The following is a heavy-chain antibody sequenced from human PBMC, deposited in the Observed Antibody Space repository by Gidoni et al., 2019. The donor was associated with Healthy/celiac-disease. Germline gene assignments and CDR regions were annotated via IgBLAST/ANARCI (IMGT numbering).Heavy chain of an antibody. Sequence: EVQLVESGGGLVKPGGSLRLSCAASGFTFSSYSMDWVRQAPGKGLEWVSSISSSSSYIYYADAVKGLFTIPRDNAKNSLYLKMNSLRAEDTAVYYCATTGSGYYYYYGMDVWGQGTTVTVSS. D-gene: IGHD3-10*01. CDR2: ISSSSSYI. CDR1: GFTFSSYS. J-gene: IGHJ6*02. V-gene: IGHV3-21*01. CDR3: ATTGSGYYYYYGMDV.